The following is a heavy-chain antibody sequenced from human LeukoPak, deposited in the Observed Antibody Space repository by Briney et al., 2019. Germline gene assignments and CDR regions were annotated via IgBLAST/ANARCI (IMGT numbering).Heavy chain of an antibody. Sequence: GGSLRLSCAASGFTFDDYAMHWVRQAPGKGLERVSGISWNSGSIVYADSVKGRFTISRDNAKNSLYLQMNSLRAEDTALYYCAKDISAMRVTVFDYWGQGTLVTVSS. J-gene: IGHJ4*02. D-gene: IGHD3-22*01. V-gene: IGHV3-9*01. CDR2: ISWNSGSI. CDR1: GFTFDDYA. CDR3: AKDISAMRVTVFDY.